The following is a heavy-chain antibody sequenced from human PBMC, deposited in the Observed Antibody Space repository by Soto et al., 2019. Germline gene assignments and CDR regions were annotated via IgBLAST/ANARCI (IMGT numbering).Heavy chain of an antibody. V-gene: IGHV1-69*05. CDR3: ASSVAKSYYYGMDV. Sequence: QVQLVQSGAEVKKPGSSVKVSCKASGGTFSSYAISWVRQAPGQGLEWMGGIIPIFGTANYAQKFQGRVTIPTDNSSCTADRELSSLRSEDTAVYYCASSVAKSYYYGMDVWGQGTTVSVSS. CDR1: GGTFSSYA. J-gene: IGHJ6*01. D-gene: IGHD5-12*01. CDR2: IIPIFGTA.